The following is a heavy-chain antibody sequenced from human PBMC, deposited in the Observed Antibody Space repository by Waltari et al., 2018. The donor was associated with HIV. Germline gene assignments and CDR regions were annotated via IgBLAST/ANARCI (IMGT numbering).Heavy chain of an antibody. D-gene: IGHD3-3*01. V-gene: IGHV1-2*02. CDR2: MNPNGGAT. Sequence: QVQLVQSGAEVKRPGASVQVSCKASGYTFPDHHVSWVRLVTGPGREWMGWMNPNGGATKYAQKCQGRISMTRDTSITTAYMELSGLRSDDTAIFYCVRDRGLNWNGDIWGQGTLVTVSS. J-gene: IGHJ4*02. CDR3: VRDRGLNWNGDI. CDR1: GYTFPDHH.